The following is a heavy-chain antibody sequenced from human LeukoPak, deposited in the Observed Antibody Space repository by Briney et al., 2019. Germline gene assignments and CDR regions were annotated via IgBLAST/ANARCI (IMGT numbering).Heavy chain of an antibody. CDR3: AKEIVGAPTPGAY. CDR2: VHKSGST. J-gene: IGHJ4*02. V-gene: IGHV4-4*02. D-gene: IGHD1-26*01. Sequence: SETLSLTCAVSTDSITSNWWSWVRQPPGKGLEWIGEVHKSGSTNYYPSLQSRVTISIDKSKNQIALELTSVTAADTAVYYCAKEIVGAPTPGAYWGQGILVTVSA. CDR1: TDSITSNW.